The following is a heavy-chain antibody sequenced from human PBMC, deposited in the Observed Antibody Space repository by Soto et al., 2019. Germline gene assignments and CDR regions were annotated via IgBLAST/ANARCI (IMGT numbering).Heavy chain of an antibody. Sequence: QVQLVESGGGLVKPGGSLRLSCAASGFTFSDYYMSWIRQAPGKGLEWVSYISSSGSTIYYADSVKGRFTISRDNAKNSLYLKMNSLRAEDTAVYYCARVNGMESAYDILTGYYKGAYYYYMDVWGKGTTVTVSS. J-gene: IGHJ6*03. V-gene: IGHV3-11*01. CDR2: ISSSGSTI. CDR1: GFTFSDYY. CDR3: ARVNGMESAYDILTGYYKGAYYYYMDV. D-gene: IGHD3-9*01.